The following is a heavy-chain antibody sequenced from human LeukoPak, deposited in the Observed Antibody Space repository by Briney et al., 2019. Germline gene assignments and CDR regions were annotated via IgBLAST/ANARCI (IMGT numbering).Heavy chain of an antibody. D-gene: IGHD4-11*01. V-gene: IGHV3-30*02. CDR1: GFTFRNHG. Sequence: GGSRRLSCSTSGFTFRNHGMHWVRQAPGKGLEWVASIRYDERQEFYADSVKGRFTISRDNSKSTLYLQMGSLRTEDTAVYYCVRDFSNYVAFFDSWGQGVLVIVSS. CDR2: IRYDERQE. J-gene: IGHJ4*02. CDR3: VRDFSNYVAFFDS.